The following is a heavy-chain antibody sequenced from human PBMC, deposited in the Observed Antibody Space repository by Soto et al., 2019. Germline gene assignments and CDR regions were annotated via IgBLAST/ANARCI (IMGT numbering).Heavy chain of an antibody. CDR1: GYTFTSYD. V-gene: IGHV1-8*01. CDR3: ARDSIAVAGTPDY. CDR2: MNPNSGNT. J-gene: IGHJ4*02. D-gene: IGHD6-19*01. Sequence: ASVKVSCKASGYTFTSYDINWVRQATGQGLEWMGWMNPNSGNTGYAQKFQGRVTMTRNTSISTAYMELSSLRSEDTAVYYCARDSIAVAGTPDYWGQGTLVTVSS.